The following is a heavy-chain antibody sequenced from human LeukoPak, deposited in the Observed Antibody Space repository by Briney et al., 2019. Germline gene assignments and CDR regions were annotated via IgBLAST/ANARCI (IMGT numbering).Heavy chain of an antibody. J-gene: IGHJ1*01. V-gene: IGHV4-34*01. Sequence: SETLSLTCAVYGGSFSGYYWSWIRQPPGKGLEWIGEINHSGSTNYNPSLKSRVTISVDTSKNQFSLKLSSVTAADTAVYYCARGFGHYYGSGSYYLYFQHWGQGTLVTVSS. CDR2: INHSGST. D-gene: IGHD3-10*01. CDR1: GGSFSGYY. CDR3: ARGFGHYYGSGSYYLYFQH.